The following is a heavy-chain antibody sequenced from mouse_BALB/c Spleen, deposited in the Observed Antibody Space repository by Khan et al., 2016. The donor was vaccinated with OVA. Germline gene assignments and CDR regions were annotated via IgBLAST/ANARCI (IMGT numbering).Heavy chain of an antibody. Sequence: EVQLEESGGGLVQPGGSMKLSCVASGFTFSNYWMNWVRQSPEKGLEWVAEIRWKSDDYVTHYAESVKGRLTISRDGSKSSVFLQMNNLRAEDTGIYYCSILLWGQGTTLTVSS. J-gene: IGHJ2*01. CDR2: IRWKSDDYVT. CDR3: SILL. CDR1: GFTFSNYW. V-gene: IGHV6-6*02.